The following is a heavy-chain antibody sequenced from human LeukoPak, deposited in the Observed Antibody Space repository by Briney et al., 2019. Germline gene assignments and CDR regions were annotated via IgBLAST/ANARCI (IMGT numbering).Heavy chain of an antibody. CDR3: ASQTKIAVPIFDY. D-gene: IGHD6-19*01. Sequence: SVKVSCKASGGTFSSYAISWVRQAPGKGLDWMGRIIPILGIANYAQKFQGRVTITADKSTSTAYMELSSLRSEDTAVYYCASQTKIAVPIFDYWGQGTLVTVS. J-gene: IGHJ4*02. CDR2: IIPILGIA. CDR1: GGTFSSYA. V-gene: IGHV1-69*04.